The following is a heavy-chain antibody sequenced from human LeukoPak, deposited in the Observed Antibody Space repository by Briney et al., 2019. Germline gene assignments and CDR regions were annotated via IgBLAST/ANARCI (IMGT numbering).Heavy chain of an antibody. V-gene: IGHV3-23*01. CDR2: ISGSGGST. D-gene: IGHD3-22*01. CDR3: ARGSTYYDSSGLVPFDY. Sequence: GGSLRLSCAASGCTFGSYSMSWVRQAPWKGLEWVSAISGSGGSTYYADSVKGRFTISRDNGKNTLYLQMNSLRAEDTAVYYCARGSTYYDSSGLVPFDYWGQGTLVTVSS. J-gene: IGHJ4*02. CDR1: GCTFGSYS.